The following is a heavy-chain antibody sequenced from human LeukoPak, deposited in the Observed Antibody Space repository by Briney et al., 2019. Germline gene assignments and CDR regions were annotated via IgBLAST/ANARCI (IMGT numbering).Heavy chain of an antibody. CDR1: GGSFSGYY. J-gene: IGHJ6*03. CDR3: ARYDFWSGYYTGDPYYYYMDV. Sequence: SETLSLTCAVYGGSFSGYYWSWIRQPPGKGLEWIGEINHSESTNYDPSLKSRVTISVDTSKNQFSLKLSSVTAADTAVYYCARYDFWSGYYTGDPYYYYMDVWGKGTTVTVSS. CDR2: INHSEST. D-gene: IGHD3-3*01. V-gene: IGHV4-34*01.